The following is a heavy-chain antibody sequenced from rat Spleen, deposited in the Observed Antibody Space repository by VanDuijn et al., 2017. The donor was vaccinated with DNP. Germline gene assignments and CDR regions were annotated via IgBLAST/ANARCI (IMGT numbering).Heavy chain of an antibody. J-gene: IGHJ2*01. V-gene: IGHV10-4*01. CDR1: GFDFNTYA. CDR3: TVANWE. Sequence: EVQVVESGGGLVQPKGSLKLSCAASGFDFNTYAMSWVRQAPGKGLDWVASISIKTHNYATLYADSVKERFTISRDDSQSMVYLQMNNLKTEDTALYYCTVANWEWGQGVMVTVSS. CDR2: ISIKTHNYAT. D-gene: IGHD5-1*01.